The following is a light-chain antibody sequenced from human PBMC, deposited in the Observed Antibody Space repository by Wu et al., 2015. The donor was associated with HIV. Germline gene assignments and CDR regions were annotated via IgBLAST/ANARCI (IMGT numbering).Light chain of an antibody. Sequence: AIGITQSPSSLSASTGDRVIITCRASQDISSYLAWYQQEPGKAPKLLMYATSTLQSGVPSRFSGSGSGTDFTLTISCLQSDDFASYFCQQYYSHPLTLGGGTKVESK. CDR3: QQYYSHPLT. CDR2: ATS. J-gene: IGKJ4*01. CDR1: QDISSY. V-gene: IGKV1-8*01.